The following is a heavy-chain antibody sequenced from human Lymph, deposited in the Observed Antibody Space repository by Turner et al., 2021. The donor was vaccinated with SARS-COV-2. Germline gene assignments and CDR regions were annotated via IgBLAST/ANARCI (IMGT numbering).Heavy chain of an antibody. D-gene: IGHD3-16*01. CDR1: GFTFRSSG. Sequence: QVQLVESGGGVVQPGRSLRLPCAASGFTFRSSGRHWVRQAPGKGLEWVAYIWYDGSNKFYADSVKGRFTISRDNSKNTLYLQMNSLRAEDTAVYYCARHNGGRLDYWGQGTLVTVSS. CDR3: ARHNGGRLDY. J-gene: IGHJ4*02. CDR2: IWYDGSNK. V-gene: IGHV3-33*01.